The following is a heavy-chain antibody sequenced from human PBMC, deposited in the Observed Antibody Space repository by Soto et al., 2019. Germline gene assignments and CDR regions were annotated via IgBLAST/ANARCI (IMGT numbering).Heavy chain of an antibody. CDR2: INPSGGST. CDR1: GYTFTSYY. V-gene: IGHV1-46*01. CDR3: ARDREGAVAGPFDP. D-gene: IGHD6-19*01. Sequence: QVQLVQSGAEVKKPGASVKVSCKASGYTFTSYYMHWVRQAPGQGLEWMGIINPSGGSTSYAQKCQGRGTMTRYASTSTVYRELSSLRSEDTAVYYCARDREGAVAGPFDPWGQGTLVTVSS. J-gene: IGHJ5*02.